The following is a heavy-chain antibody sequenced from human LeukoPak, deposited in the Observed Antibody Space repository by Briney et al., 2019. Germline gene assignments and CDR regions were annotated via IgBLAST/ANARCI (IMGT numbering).Heavy chain of an antibody. J-gene: IGHJ4*02. CDR1: GFTFSSHA. D-gene: IGHD2-2*02. CDR3: ARDLSRTYTVDY. CDR2: VSYDGSIN. Sequence: GGSLRLSCAASGFTFSSHAMHWVRQAPGKGPEWVAFVSYDGSINSYADFVKGRFTISRDNSKNTLYLQMNSLRAEDTAVYFCARDLSRTYTVDYWGQGTLVTVSS. V-gene: IGHV3-30-3*01.